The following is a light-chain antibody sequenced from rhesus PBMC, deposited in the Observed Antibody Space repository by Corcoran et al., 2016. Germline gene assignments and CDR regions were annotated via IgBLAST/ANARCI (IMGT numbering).Light chain of an antibody. J-gene: IGKJ4*01. CDR2: GAF. CDR3: LQHSNWPLT. CDR1: QSVSSN. V-gene: IGKV3-24*01. Sequence: EIVMTQSPATLSLSPGERAILSCRASQSVSSNLAWYQQKPGQAPRLLIYGAFSRATGIPDKFRGSGSGADFTLTISSLEPEDVAVYYCLQHSNWPLTFGGGTKVELK.